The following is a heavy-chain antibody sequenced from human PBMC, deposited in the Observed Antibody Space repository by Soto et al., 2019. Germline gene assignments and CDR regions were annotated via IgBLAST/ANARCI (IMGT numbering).Heavy chain of an antibody. J-gene: IGHJ6*03. V-gene: IGHV3-66*01. CDR2: IYSGGST. CDR1: GFTVSSNY. Sequence: GGSLRLSCAASGFTVSSNYMSWVRQAPGKGLEWVSVIYSGGSTYYADSVKGRFTISRDNSKNTLYLQMNSLRAEDTAVYYCAILPPIFGVVTIQEYYMDVGGKGPTVNVS. CDR3: AILPPIFGVVTIQEYYMDV. D-gene: IGHD3-3*02.